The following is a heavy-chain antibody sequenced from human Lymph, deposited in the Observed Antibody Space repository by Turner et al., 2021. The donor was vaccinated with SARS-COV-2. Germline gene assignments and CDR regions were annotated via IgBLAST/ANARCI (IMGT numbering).Heavy chain of an antibody. D-gene: IGHD4-17*01. CDR2: IYSGGST. J-gene: IGHJ4*02. V-gene: IGHV3-53*01. CDR3: ARVLPYGDYFDY. CDR1: GFTVSSNY. Sequence: EVQLVESGGGLIQPGGSLRLSCAASGFTVSSNYMTWVRQAPGKGLEWVSLIYSGGSTYYADSVKGRFTISRDNSKNTLYLQMNSLRADDTAVYYCARVLPYGDYFDYWGQGTRVTVSS.